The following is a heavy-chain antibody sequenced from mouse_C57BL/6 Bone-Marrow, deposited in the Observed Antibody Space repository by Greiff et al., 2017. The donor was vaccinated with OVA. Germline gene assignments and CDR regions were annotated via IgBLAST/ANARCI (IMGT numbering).Heavy chain of an antibody. CDR2: INPNNGGT. Sequence: EVQLQQSGPELVKPGASVKISCKASGYTFTDYYMNWVKQSHGKSLEWIGDINPNNGGTSYNQKFKGKATLTADKSSSPAYMEHRSLTSEDSAVYYCARAAVVYWYFDVWGTGTTVTVSS. CDR1: GYTFTDYY. J-gene: IGHJ1*03. D-gene: IGHD1-1*01. V-gene: IGHV1-26*01. CDR3: ARAAVVYWYFDV.